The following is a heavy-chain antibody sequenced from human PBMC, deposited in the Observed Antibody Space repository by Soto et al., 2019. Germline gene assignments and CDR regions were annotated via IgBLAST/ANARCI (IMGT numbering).Heavy chain of an antibody. CDR3: ARRDVVVVPAATAGYNWFDP. D-gene: IGHD2-2*01. CDR2: INHIGST. J-gene: IGHJ5*02. Sequence: LSLTCAVYGGSFSGYYWSWIRQPPGKGLEWIGEINHIGSTNYNPSLKSRVTISVDTSKNQFSLKLSSVTAADTAVYFCARRDVVVVPAATAGYNWFDPWGQGTLVTVSS. V-gene: IGHV4-34*01. CDR1: GGSFSGYY.